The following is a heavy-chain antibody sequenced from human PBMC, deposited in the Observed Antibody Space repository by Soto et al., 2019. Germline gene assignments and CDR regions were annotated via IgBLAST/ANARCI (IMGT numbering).Heavy chain of an antibody. CDR3: ARAGPYRSRWYWFDT. CDR1: GGTFSSYA. D-gene: IGHD6-13*01. V-gene: IGHV1-69*13. Sequence: SVKVSCKASGGTFSSYAISWVRQAPGQGLEWMGGIIPIFGTANYAQKFQGRVTITADESTSTAYMELSSLRSEDTAVYYCARAGPYRSRWYWFDTWGQGTLVTVSS. J-gene: IGHJ5*02. CDR2: IIPIFGTA.